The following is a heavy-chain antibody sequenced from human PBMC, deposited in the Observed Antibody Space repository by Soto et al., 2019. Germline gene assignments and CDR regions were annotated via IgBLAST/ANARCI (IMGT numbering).Heavy chain of an antibody. D-gene: IGHD1-1*01. V-gene: IGHV3-74*01. CDR1: GFTFSNNC. J-gene: IGHJ4*02. CDR3: VRGEQRLGQGFNLFDY. CDR2: ISGDGDGRAT. Sequence: GGSLRLSCAASGFTFSNNCIHWVRQAPGKGLVWVSRISGDGDGRATTYADSVKGRFTISRDNAKYTLFLQMNSLRVEDTAVYYCVRGEQRLGQGFNLFDYWGPGALVTVSS.